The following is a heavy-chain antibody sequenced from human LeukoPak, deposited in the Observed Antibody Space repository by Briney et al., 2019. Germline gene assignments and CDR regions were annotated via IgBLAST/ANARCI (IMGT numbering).Heavy chain of an antibody. Sequence: PGGSLRLSCAAPGFTFSDYYMSWIRQAPGKGLEWVSYISSSGSTIYYADSVKGRFTISRDNAKNSLYLQMNSLRAEDTAVYYCARVLRTGSSWFNPSYYYYMDVWGKGTTVTVSS. D-gene: IGHD6-13*01. CDR3: ARVLRTGSSWFNPSYYYYMDV. V-gene: IGHV3-11*01. CDR1: GFTFSDYY. CDR2: ISSSGSTI. J-gene: IGHJ6*03.